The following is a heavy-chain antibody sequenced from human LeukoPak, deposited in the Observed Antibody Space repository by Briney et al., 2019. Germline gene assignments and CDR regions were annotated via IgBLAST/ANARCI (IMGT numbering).Heavy chain of an antibody. D-gene: IGHD6-13*01. Sequence: GGSLRLSCAASGFTFSSYGMNWVRQAPGKGLEWVSGISGSGGTTYYADSVKGRFTISRDNAKNSLYLQINSLRAEDTAVYYCAAIAAAGIPVFDYWGQGTLVTVSS. CDR2: ISGSGGTT. CDR3: AAIAAAGIPVFDY. V-gene: IGHV3-23*01. CDR1: GFTFSSYG. J-gene: IGHJ4*02.